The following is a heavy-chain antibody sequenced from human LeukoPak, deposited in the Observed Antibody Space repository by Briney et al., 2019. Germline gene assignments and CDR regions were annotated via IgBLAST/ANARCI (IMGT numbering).Heavy chain of an antibody. V-gene: IGHV3-23*01. CDR2: ISYSGRNT. J-gene: IGHJ6*02. Sequence: PGGSLRLSCAASGVTFSSNAVSSVRGAPEGGVEWVSRISYSGRNTYYADSVKGGFTTSRDNSKNTLYLQMNSLRAEDTAVYYCAKASCGGECYYAMDVWGQGTTVIVSS. CDR1: GVTFSSNA. CDR3: AKASCGGECYYAMDV. D-gene: IGHD2-21*01.